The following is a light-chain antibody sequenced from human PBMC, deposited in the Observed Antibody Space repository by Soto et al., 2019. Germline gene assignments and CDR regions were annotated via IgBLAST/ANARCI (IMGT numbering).Light chain of an antibody. V-gene: IGKV1-8*01. CDR2: AAS. CDR3: EHYYSYPPS. J-gene: IGKJ3*01. CDR1: QGISSY. Sequence: AIRMTQSPSSFSASTGDRVTITCRASQGISSYLAWYQQKPGKAPKLLIYAASTLQSGVPSRVSGSGSGTDFTFTVGCLHSEDFATSYDEHYYSYPPSFGPGAKVDIE.